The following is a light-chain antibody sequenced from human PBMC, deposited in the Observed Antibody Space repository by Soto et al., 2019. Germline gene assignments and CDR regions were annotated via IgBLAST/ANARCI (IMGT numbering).Light chain of an antibody. CDR1: QSRLPSNGYKY. V-gene: IGKV2-28*01. J-gene: IGKJ1*01. CDR3: MQALQNPCT. Sequence: SVMTQSPLALPVTPGEPASIACRSSQSRLPSNGYKYLDWYLQQPGQSPQVLNYLGSNRSYGVHERFGGSGSGTDFTLNISRVAAEDVAVYYCMQALQNPCTLGQGTKVDIK. CDR2: LGS.